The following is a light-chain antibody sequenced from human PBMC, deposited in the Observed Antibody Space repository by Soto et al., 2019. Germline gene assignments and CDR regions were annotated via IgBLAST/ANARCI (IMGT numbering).Light chain of an antibody. Sequence: QSVLTQPASVSGSPGQSITISCTGSDVGAYRYVSWYQQHPGKAPRLMIYDVSNRPSGVSDRFSGSKSGNTVSLTISGLQPEDEAYFFCSSYTGGNARVVFGGGTKLTVL. CDR1: SDVGAYRY. CDR3: SSYTGGNARVV. CDR2: DVS. V-gene: IGLV2-14*01. J-gene: IGLJ2*01.